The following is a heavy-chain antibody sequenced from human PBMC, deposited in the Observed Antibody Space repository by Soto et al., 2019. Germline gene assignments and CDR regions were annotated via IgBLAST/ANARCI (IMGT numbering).Heavy chain of an antibody. J-gene: IGHJ5*02. CDR1: GYTFTSYD. CDR2: MNPNSGNT. CDR3: ARSPLAYSSGWYGGTNWFDP. V-gene: IGHV1-8*01. Sequence: ASVKVSCKASGYTFTSYDINWVRQATGQGLERMGWMNPNSGNTGYAQKFQGRVTMTRNTSISTAYMELSSLRSEDTAVYYCARSPLAYSSGWYGGTNWFDPWGQGTLVTVSS. D-gene: IGHD6-19*01.